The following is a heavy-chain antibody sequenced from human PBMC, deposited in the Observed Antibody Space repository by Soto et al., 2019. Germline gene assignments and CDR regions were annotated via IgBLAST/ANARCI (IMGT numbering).Heavy chain of an antibody. D-gene: IGHD3-10*01. J-gene: IGHJ5*02. CDR1: GFTFSSYA. CDR3: AKNMVRGVISNWFDP. CDR2: ISGSGGST. V-gene: IGHV3-23*01. Sequence: GSLRLSCAASGFTFSSYAMSWVRQAPGKGLEWVSAISGSGGSTYYADSVKGRFTISRDNSKNTLYLQMNSLRAEDTAVYYCAKNMVRGVISNWFDPWGQGTLVTVSS.